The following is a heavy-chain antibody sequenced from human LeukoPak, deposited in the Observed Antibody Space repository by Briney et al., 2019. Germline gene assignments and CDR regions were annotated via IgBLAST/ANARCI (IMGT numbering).Heavy chain of an antibody. CDR1: GDSISSYY. CDR3: ARNWGSYAFHI. V-gene: IGHV4-59*08. J-gene: IGHJ3*02. CDR2: ISYSGSS. Sequence: SETLSLTCTVSGDSISSYYWSWIRQPPGKGLEWIAYISYSGSSNYNPSLKSRVTISVDRSENQFSLRLSSVTAADTAVYYCARNWGSYAFHIWGQGAMVSVSS. D-gene: IGHD7-27*01.